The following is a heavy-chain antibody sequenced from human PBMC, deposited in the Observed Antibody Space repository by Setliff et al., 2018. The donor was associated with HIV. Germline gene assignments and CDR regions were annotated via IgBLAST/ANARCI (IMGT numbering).Heavy chain of an antibody. CDR3: ARSTVGAGASFP. J-gene: IGHJ5*02. CDR1: GDSINTHY. CDR2: ISHSGNT. Sequence: SETLSLTCTVSGDSINTHYWSWIRQPPGKGLEWIGCISHSGNTNFNPPLNSRVTISLDTSKNQFSLRLTSLTAADTAIYYCARSTVGAGASFPWGRGILVTVSS. D-gene: IGHD1-26*01. V-gene: IGHV4-59*11.